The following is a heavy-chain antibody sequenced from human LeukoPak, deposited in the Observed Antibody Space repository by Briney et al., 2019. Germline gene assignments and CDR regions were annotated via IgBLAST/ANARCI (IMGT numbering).Heavy chain of an antibody. CDR3: ARYYYYYYGMDV. CDR1: GFTFSSYA. Sequence: GGSLRLSCVASGFTFSSYAMSWVRQAPGKGLEWVSVIYSGGSTYYADSVKGRFTISRDNSKNTLYLQMNSLRAEDTAVYYCARYYYYYYGMDVWGQGTTVTVSS. V-gene: IGHV3-66*01. J-gene: IGHJ6*02. CDR2: IYSGGST.